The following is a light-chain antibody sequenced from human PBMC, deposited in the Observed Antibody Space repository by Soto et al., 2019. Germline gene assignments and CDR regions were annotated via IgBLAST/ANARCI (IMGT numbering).Light chain of an antibody. V-gene: IGKV3-20*01. CDR1: QSVSSNC. Sequence: EIVLTQSPGTLSLSTGERATLSCRASQSVSSNCLAWYQQKPGQAPRLLIYGASSRATGIPDRFSGSGSGTDFTLTISRLEPEDFAVYNCQQYGRSPRVTFGGGTKVEIK. CDR2: GAS. J-gene: IGKJ4*01. CDR3: QQYGRSPRVT.